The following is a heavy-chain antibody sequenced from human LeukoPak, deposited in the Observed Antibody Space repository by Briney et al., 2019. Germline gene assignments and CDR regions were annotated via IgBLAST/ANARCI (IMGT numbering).Heavy chain of an antibody. V-gene: IGHV3-23*01. CDR1: GFTFSGYA. CDR2: ITAGGDST. D-gene: IGHD6-13*01. CDR3: ARDGDSSSWPPGFDP. Sequence: PGGSLRLSCAASGFTFSGYAMSWVRLAPGEGLEWVSAITAGGDSTYYAESVKGRFTISRDNAKNSLYLQMNSLRAEDTAVYYCARDGDSSSWPPGFDPWGQGTLVTVSS. J-gene: IGHJ5*02.